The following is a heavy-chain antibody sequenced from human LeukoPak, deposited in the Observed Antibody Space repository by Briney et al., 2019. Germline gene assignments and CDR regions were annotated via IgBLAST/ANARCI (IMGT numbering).Heavy chain of an antibody. CDR2: INPSGGST. CDR3: ARAAQDCSGGSCYYYFDY. CDR1: GYTFTSYY. V-gene: IGHV1-46*01. Sequence: ASVKVSCKASGYTFTSYYMHWVRQAPGQGLEWMGIINPSGGSTSYAQKFQGRVTMTRDTSTSTVYMELSSLRSEDTAVYYCARAAQDCSGGSCYYYFDYWGQGTLVTVSS. D-gene: IGHD2-15*01. J-gene: IGHJ4*02.